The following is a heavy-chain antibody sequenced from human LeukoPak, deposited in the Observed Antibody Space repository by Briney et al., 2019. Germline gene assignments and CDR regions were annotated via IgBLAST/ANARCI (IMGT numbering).Heavy chain of an antibody. Sequence: GGSLRLSCAASGFTFSSYGMSWVRQAPGKGLEWVSAISGSGGSTYYADSVKGRFTISRDNSKNTLYLQMNSLRAEDTAVYYCAKRLGSGSSHRGRPFDYWGQGTLVTVSS. CDR2: ISGSGGST. CDR1: GFTFSSYG. J-gene: IGHJ4*02. D-gene: IGHD1-26*01. CDR3: AKRLGSGSSHRGRPFDY. V-gene: IGHV3-23*01.